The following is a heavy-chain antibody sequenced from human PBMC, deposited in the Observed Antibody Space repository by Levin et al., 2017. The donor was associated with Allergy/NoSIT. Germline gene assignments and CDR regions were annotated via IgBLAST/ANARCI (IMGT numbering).Heavy chain of an antibody. CDR3: VRRGHEYSYELDY. D-gene: IGHD5-18*01. V-gene: IGHV5-51*01. CDR2: IYPGDSDT. Sequence: GGSLRLSCQGSGYNFTFSWIGWVRQTPGKGLEWMGIIYPGDSDTRYNPSFQGHVTMSTDKSLNTAYLQWSSLKASDTAMFYCVRRGHEYSYELDYWGQGTLVTVSS. J-gene: IGHJ4*02. CDR1: GYNFTFSW.